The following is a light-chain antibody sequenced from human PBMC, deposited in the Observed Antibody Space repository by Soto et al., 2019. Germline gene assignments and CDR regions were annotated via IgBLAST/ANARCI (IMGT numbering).Light chain of an antibody. J-gene: IGKJ2*01. V-gene: IGKV1-27*01. CDR2: ATS. CDR1: QDISNY. Sequence: DIEMTQSPSSLSASVGDRVTITCRASQDISNYLAWYQQKPWEVPKLLIYATSTLQKGVQSRFSGGGSATLFTVNISCLQPDDVATYYCQNYNSAPKTFGRRNRVEIK. CDR3: QNYNSAPKT.